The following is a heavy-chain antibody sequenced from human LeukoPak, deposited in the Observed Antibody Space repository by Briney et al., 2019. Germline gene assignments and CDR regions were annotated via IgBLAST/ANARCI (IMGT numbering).Heavy chain of an antibody. Sequence: SETLSLTCIVSGGSISSYFWSWIRQPPGKGLEWIGEINHSGSTNYNPSLKSRVTISVDTSKNQFSLKLSSVTAVDTAVYYCARLRLGRYSSSWYYYYYMDVWGKGTTVTVSS. CDR2: INHSGST. D-gene: IGHD6-13*01. V-gene: IGHV4-34*01. J-gene: IGHJ6*03. CDR3: ARLRLGRYSSSWYYYYYMDV. CDR1: GGSISSYF.